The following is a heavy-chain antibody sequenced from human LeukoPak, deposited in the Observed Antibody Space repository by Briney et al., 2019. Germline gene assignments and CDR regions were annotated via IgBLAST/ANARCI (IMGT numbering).Heavy chain of an antibody. CDR3: AKCGGSSGVGYYGMDV. V-gene: IGHV3-30*18. CDR1: GFTFSSYG. Sequence: GGSLRLSCAASGFTFSSYGMHWVRQAPGKGLEWVAVISYDGSNKYYADSVKGRFTISRDNSKNTLYLQMNGLRAEDTAVYYCAKCGGSSGVGYYGMDVRGQGTTVTVSS. D-gene: IGHD2-15*01. CDR2: ISYDGSNK. J-gene: IGHJ6*02.